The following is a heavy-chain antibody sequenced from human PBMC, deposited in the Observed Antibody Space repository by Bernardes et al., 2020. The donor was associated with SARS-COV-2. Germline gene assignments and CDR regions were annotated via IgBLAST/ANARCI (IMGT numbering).Heavy chain of an antibody. CDR1: GYSVTSHW. D-gene: IGHD5-12*01. CDR2: IYPGDSDT. CDR3: ARPEIYSGYEN. J-gene: IGHJ4*02. V-gene: IGHV5-51*01. Sequence: GASLKISCEASGYSVTSHWSAWVRQMPGKGLEWMGTIYPGDSDTRYSPSFEGQVTISADKSISTAYLQWSSLKASDTAIYYCARPEIYSGYENWGQGTLVTVSS.